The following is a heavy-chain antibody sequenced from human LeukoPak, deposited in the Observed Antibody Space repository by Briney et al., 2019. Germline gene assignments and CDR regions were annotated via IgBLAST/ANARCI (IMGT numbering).Heavy chain of an antibody. Sequence: PGGSLRLSCAASGFTFSSYWMHWVRQAPGRGLVWVSRINSDGSSTSYADSVKGRFTISRDNAKNTLYLQMNSLRAEDTAVYYCARGYYYDSSGYLDYWGQGTLVTVSS. CDR3: ARGYYYDSSGYLDY. CDR1: GFTFSSYW. J-gene: IGHJ4*02. CDR2: INSDGSST. V-gene: IGHV3-74*01. D-gene: IGHD3-22*01.